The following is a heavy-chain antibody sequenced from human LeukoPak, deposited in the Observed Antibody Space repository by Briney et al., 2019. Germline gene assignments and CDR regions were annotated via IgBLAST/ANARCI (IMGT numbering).Heavy chain of an antibody. CDR2: INWNGGST. CDR3: ARDYYSDTTGPHGRFDP. V-gene: IGHV3-20*01. CDR1: GITFDKYG. Sequence: PGGSLRLSCAASGITFDKYGMSWVRQVPGKGLEWVAGINWNGGSTDYAAPMKGRFTISRDNAKNSLYLQMNSLRVEDTALYHCARDYYSDTTGPHGRFDPWGQGTQVIVSS. J-gene: IGHJ5*02. D-gene: IGHD3-22*01.